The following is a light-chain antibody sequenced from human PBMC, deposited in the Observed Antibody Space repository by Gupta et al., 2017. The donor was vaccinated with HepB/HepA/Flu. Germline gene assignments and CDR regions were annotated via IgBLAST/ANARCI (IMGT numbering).Light chain of an antibody. V-gene: IGKV1-39*01. J-gene: IGKJ1*01. CDR1: QSISSY. Sequence: IELAQSSSSLSASLGDRVTITCRVSQSISSYLNWYQQKPGKAPKLLIYAASSLQSGVPSRFSGSGSGTDFTLTISSLQPEDFATYYCQQSYSTPPTFGQGTKVEIK. CDR2: AAS. CDR3: QQSYSTPPT.